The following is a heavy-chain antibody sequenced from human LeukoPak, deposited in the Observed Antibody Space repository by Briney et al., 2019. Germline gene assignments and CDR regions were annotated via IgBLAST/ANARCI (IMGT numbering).Heavy chain of an antibody. J-gene: IGHJ4*02. D-gene: IGHD2-8*01. CDR1: GFNFSSFG. Sequence: GGSLRLSCEASGFNFSSFGIFWVRQAPGEGLEWFSSTDTRGGTTNYADSVKGRLTISTDNSKNTVFLQMNSLRAEDTDVYYCARRSCTTADCPLGYWGQGNLVTVSS. CDR3: ARRSCTTADCPLGY. CDR2: TDTRGGTT. V-gene: IGHV3-23*01.